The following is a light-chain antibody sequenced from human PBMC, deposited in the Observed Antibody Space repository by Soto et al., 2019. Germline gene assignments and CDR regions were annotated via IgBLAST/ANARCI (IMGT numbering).Light chain of an antibody. CDR2: GNI. CDR1: SSNIRAGYD. J-gene: IGLJ3*02. CDR3: QSYDSSLRTWV. Sequence: QSVLTQPPSVSGAPGQRVTISCTGSSSNIRAGYDVHWYQQLPGTAPKVFVYGNINRPSGVPDRISGSKSGTSASLAITGLQAEDEADYYCQSYDSSLRTWVFGGGTKLTVL. V-gene: IGLV1-40*01.